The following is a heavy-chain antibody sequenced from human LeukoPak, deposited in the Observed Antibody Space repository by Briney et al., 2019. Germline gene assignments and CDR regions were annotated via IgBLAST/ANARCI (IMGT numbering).Heavy chain of an antibody. D-gene: IGHD2-15*01. CDR1: GGSISGYY. CDR3: ARHWSHSVAQFGRSYWFDP. CDR2: MDTSGHT. V-gene: IGHV4-4*07. J-gene: IGHJ5*02. Sequence: SETLSLTCIVSGGSISGYYWSWVRQPAGKGLEWIGHMDTSGHTNYNSSLMSRVTMSVDTSKNQFSLRLTSVTAADTAVYYCARHWSHSVAQFGRSYWFDPWGQGTLVTVSS.